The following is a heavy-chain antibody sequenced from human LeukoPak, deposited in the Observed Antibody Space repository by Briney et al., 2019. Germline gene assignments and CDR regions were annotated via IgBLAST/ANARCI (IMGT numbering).Heavy chain of an antibody. J-gene: IGHJ4*02. CDR1: GYTFTSYG. D-gene: IGHD6-6*01. V-gene: IGHV1-18*01. CDR3: ARDSSSSSGEFGY. Sequence: ASVKVSCKASGYTFTSYGISWVRQAPGQGLEWMGWISAYNGNTNYAQKFQGRVTMTRNTSISTAYMELSSLRSEDTAVYYCARDSSSSSGEFGYWGQGTLVTVSS. CDR2: ISAYNGNT.